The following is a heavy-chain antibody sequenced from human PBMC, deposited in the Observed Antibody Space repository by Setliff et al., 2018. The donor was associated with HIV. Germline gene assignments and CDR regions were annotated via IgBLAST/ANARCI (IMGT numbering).Heavy chain of an antibody. CDR2: ISSSGTNI. CDR1: GFTFSDYY. CDR3: ATGGTVAGLEY. J-gene: IGHJ4*02. D-gene: IGHD6-19*01. V-gene: IGHV3-11*04. Sequence: KPGGSLRLSCAASGFTFSDYYMSWIRQAPGKGLEWVSYISSSGTNIYYVDSVRGRFTISRDNAKSSLYLQMNSLRADDMAVYYCATGGTVAGLEYWGRGTLVTVSS.